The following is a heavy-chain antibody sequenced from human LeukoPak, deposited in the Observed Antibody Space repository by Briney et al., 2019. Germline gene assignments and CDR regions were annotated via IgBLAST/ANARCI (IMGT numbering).Heavy chain of an antibody. D-gene: IGHD4/OR15-4a*01. J-gene: IGHJ2*01. V-gene: IGHV3-7*01. CDR1: GFTFSVYW. CDR2: IKQDGSET. Sequence: GGSLRPSCVASGFTFSVYWMSWVRQAPGKGLEWVANIKQDGSETHYVASVKGRFTISRDNAKSSLYLQMSSLRGDDTAVYYCARLTNRYFDLWGRGTLVSASS. CDR3: ARLTNRYFDL.